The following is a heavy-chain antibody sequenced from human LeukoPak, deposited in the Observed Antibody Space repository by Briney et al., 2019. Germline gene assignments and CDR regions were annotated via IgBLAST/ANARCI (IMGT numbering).Heavy chain of an antibody. CDR3: ARRGRGYGSGSYYSGFDY. Sequence: ASVKVSCKASGYTFTSYYMHWVRQAPGQGLEWMGIINPSGGSTSYAQKFQGRVTMTRDTSTSTVYMELSSLRSEDTAVYYCARRGRGYGSGSYYSGFDYWGQGTLVTVSS. D-gene: IGHD3-10*01. J-gene: IGHJ4*02. V-gene: IGHV1-46*01. CDR2: INPSGGST. CDR1: GYTFTSYY.